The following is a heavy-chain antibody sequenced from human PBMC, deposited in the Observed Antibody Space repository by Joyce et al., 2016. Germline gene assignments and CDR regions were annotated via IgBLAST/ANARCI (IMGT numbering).Heavy chain of an antibody. CDR1: GFTFSAYE. CDR3: ARERGGGMSAFDI. D-gene: IGHD3-16*01. V-gene: IGHV3-13*05. J-gene: IGHJ3*02. Sequence: EVQLVEAGGALVQPGGSLRLSCAASGFTFSAYEISWVRQTTGKGLGWVSAIGTAGDPYYAGSVKGRFTISRENAKSSLFLQMNSLRAEDTAVYYCARERGGGMSAFDIWGQGTMVTVSS. CDR2: IGTAGDP.